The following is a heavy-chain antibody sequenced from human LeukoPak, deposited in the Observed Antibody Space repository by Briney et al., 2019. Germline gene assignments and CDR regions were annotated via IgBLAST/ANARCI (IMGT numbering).Heavy chain of an antibody. CDR1: GYTFTSYD. D-gene: IGHD2-15*01. J-gene: IGHJ6*02. CDR2: MNPNSGNT. Sequence: GSVKVSCKSSGYTFTSYDINWVRQATGQGLEWMGWMNPNSGNTGYAQKFQGRVTMTRNTSISTAYMELSSLRSEDTAVYYCTRFVVVVAAEGVPHYYYGMDVWGQGTTVTVSS. CDR3: TRFVVVVAAEGVPHYYYGMDV. V-gene: IGHV1-8*01.